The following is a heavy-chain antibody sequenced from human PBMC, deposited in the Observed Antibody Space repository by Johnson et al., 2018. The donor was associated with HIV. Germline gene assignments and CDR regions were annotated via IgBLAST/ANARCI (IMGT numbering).Heavy chain of an antibody. CDR2: ISYDGSNK. D-gene: IGHD3-9*01. Sequence: QVQLVESGGGVVQPGRSLRLSCAASGFTFSSYAMHWVRQAPGKGLEWVAVISYDGSNKYYADSVKGRFTIARDNSMNTLYLQMNSLRAEDTAVYYCARVLTTRGAFDIWGQGTMVTVSS. CDR3: ARVLTTRGAFDI. V-gene: IGHV3-30-3*01. CDR1: GFTFSSYA. J-gene: IGHJ3*02.